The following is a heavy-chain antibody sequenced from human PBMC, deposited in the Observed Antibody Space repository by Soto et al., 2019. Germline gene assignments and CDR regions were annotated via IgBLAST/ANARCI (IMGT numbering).Heavy chain of an antibody. CDR3: AHIADLPPNDVFST. J-gene: IGHJ3*02. V-gene: IGHV3-15*01. CDR2: VKSEAGGGTI. Sequence: EVQLVESGGGLVNPGGSLRLSCAASGITFTYAWMTWVRQAPGRGLEWVGRVKSEAGGGTIDYAAPVKGRFTISRDDSSSMLYLQMNSLKSEDTAVYYCAHIADLPPNDVFSTWCQGTVVTVSS. D-gene: IGHD2-21*01. CDR1: GITFTYAW.